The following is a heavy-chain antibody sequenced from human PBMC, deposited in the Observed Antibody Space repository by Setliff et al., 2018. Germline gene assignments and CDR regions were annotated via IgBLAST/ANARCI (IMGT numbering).Heavy chain of an antibody. J-gene: IGHJ4*02. D-gene: IGHD6-13*01. CDR1: GYSFTSYS. CDR2: IYAGDSAT. Sequence: GESLKISCKASGYSFTSYSIGWVRQMPGKGLEWMGIIYAGDSATRYSPSFQGQVTISADKSISTAYLQWSSLKASDTAMYYCARPRYSSTWYEGAYDSWGQGTLVTSPQ. V-gene: IGHV5-51*01. CDR3: ARPRYSSTWYEGAYDS.